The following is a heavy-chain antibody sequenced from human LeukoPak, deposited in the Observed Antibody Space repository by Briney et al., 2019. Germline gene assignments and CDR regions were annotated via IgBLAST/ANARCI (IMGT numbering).Heavy chain of an antibody. J-gene: IGHJ1*01. CDR1: GFTFSNAW. CDR3: TTAGTSH. V-gene: IGHV3-15*04. CDR2: IESKTDGGTT. Sequence: GGSLRLSCAASGFTFSNAWMSWVRQAPGKGLEWVGRIESKTDGGTTDYAAPVKGRFTISRDDSKNRLYLQMNSLKSEDTAVYYCTTAGTSHWGQGTLVTVSS. D-gene: IGHD3-10*01.